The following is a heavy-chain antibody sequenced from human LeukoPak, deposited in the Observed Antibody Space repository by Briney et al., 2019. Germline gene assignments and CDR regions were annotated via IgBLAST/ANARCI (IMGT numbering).Heavy chain of an antibody. CDR3: ARDRGYYDSSGYTQEGFDY. V-gene: IGHV3-7*01. CDR1: GFTFSNSW. Sequence: PGGSLRLSCETSGFTFSNSWMTWVRQTPGKGLEWVANIKTDGSEKSYVDSVKGRFTISRDNARNSLYLQMNSLRVEDTAMYYCARDRGYYDSSGYTQEGFDYWGQGTLVTVSS. D-gene: IGHD3-22*01. J-gene: IGHJ4*02. CDR2: IKTDGSEK.